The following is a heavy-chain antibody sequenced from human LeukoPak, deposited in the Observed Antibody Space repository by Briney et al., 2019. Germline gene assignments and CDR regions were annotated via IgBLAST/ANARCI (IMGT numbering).Heavy chain of an antibody. D-gene: IGHD3-10*01. CDR2: IYWNDDK. CDR1: GFSLSTSGGG. V-gene: IGHV2-5*01. CDR3: AHRHRQYYYGSGSYYNWFDP. Sequence: SGPTLVNPTQTLTLTCTFSGFSLSTSGGGVGWIRQPPGKALEWLALIYWNDDKRYTPSLKSRLTITTDTSKNQVVLTMTNMDPVDTATYYCAHRHRQYYYGSGSYYNWFDPWGQGTLVTVSS. J-gene: IGHJ5*02.